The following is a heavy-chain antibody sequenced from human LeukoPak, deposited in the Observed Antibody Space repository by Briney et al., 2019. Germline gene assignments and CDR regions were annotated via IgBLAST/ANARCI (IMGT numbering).Heavy chain of an antibody. D-gene: IGHD2-15*01. CDR2: IIPILGIA. CDR1: GGTFSSYA. CDR3: ASPSYCSGGSCYSGWYFDY. V-gene: IGHV1-69*04. Sequence: SVNVSCKASGGTFSSYAISWVRQAPGQGLEWMGRIIPILGIANYAQKFQGRVTITADKSTSTAYMELSSLRSEDTAVYYCASPSYCSGGSCYSGWYFDYWGQGTLVTVSS. J-gene: IGHJ4*02.